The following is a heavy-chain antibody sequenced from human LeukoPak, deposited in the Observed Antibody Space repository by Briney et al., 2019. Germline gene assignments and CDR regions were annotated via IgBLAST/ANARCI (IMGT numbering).Heavy chain of an antibody. D-gene: IGHD2-15*01. V-gene: IGHV3-30*03. J-gene: IGHJ6*02. CDR3: ARDGSFGQGSCGGSSCYTADGVDV. CDR2: ITYDGTNE. CDR1: GFIFSGYG. Sequence: PGGSLRLSCAASGFIFSGYGMHWVRQAPGRGLEWVALITYDGTNEYYGDSVKGRFIISRDNSKSALYMQMDSLKTEDTGVYYCARDGSFGQGSCGGSSCYTADGVDVWGQGTTVTVSS.